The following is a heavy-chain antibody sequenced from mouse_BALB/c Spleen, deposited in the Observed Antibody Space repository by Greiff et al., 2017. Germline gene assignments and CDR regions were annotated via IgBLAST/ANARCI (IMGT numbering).Heavy chain of an antibody. V-gene: IGHV1-5*01. D-gene: IGHD2-4*01. CDR2: IYPGNSDT. J-gene: IGHJ3*01. Sequence: VQLQQSGTVLARPGASVKMSCKASGYTFTSYWMHWVKQRPGQGLEWIGAIYPGNSDTSYNQKFKGKAKLTAVTSTSTAYMELSSLTNEDSAVYYCTKGDYDSGFAYWGQGTLVTVSA. CDR1: GYTFTSYW. CDR3: TKGDYDSGFAY.